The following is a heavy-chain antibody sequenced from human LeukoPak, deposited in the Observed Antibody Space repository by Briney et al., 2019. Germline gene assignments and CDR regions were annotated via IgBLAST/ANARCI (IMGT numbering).Heavy chain of an antibody. CDR2: ISSSSGYT. Sequence: GGSLRLSCAASGFTFSDYYMSWIRQAPGKGLEWVSYISSSSGYTNYADSVKGRFTISRDNAKNSLYLQMNSLRAEDTAVYYCARDMGHGSGGSCYDYWGQGTLVTVSS. V-gene: IGHV3-11*06. J-gene: IGHJ4*02. CDR3: ARDMGHGSGGSCYDY. CDR1: GFTFSDYY. D-gene: IGHD2-15*01.